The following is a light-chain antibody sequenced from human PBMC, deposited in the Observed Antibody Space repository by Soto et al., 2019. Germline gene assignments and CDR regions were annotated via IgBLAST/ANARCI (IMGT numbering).Light chain of an antibody. J-gene: IGKJ1*01. CDR1: QSVTRNY. CDR2: AAS. V-gene: IGKV3D-20*02. CDR3: QQRSNSLT. Sequence: IVFTQSPVTLSLSPGETATLSCTASQSVTRNYFAWHQQKPDHAPSLLIIAASSTATGLPDRFGSSGSGTDFPPTISRLEAEDFAVYYCQQRSNSLTFGQGTKVDNK.